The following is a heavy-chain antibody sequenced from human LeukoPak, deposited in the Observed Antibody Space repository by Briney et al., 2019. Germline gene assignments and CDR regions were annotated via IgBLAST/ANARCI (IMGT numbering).Heavy chain of an antibody. D-gene: IGHD3-3*01. CDR1: GFTFSSYA. J-gene: IGHJ4*02. CDR3: AKSLRFLEWLSSD. V-gene: IGHV3-23*01. Sequence: GGSLRLSCAASGFTFSSYALSWARQAPGKGLEWVSAISGSGGSTYQADSVKGRFTISRDNSKNTLYLQMNSLRTEDTAVYYCAKSLRFLEWLSSDWGQGTLVTVSS. CDR2: ISGSGGST.